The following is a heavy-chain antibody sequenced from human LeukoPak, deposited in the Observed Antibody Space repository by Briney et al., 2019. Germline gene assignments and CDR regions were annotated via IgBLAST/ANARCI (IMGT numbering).Heavy chain of an antibody. D-gene: IGHD2-21*02. J-gene: IGHJ4*02. CDR1: GYTFTSYY. Sequence: ASVKVSCKASGYTFTSYYVHWVRQAPGQGLEWMGIIDPSGGSTSYAQKFQGRVTMARDTSTSTVYMELSSLRSEDTAVYYCARIESGGDFLDYWGQGTLVTVSS. CDR2: IDPSGGST. CDR3: ARIESGGDFLDY. V-gene: IGHV1-46*01.